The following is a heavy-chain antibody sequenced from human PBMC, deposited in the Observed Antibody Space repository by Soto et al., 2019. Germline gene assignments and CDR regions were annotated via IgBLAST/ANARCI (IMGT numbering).Heavy chain of an antibody. CDR1: GFTFSTYS. CDR2: SSGSGNYT. Sequence: EMHLVESGGGLVKPGGSLRLSCAASGFTFSTYSMNWVRQAPGKGLEWVSSSSGSGNYTHYADFLRGRFTISRDNAKTSLYLQMNSLRAEDTAVYYCAREGINYYSEYYFDSWGQGPVVTFSS. CDR3: AREGINYYSEYYFDS. D-gene: IGHD3-22*01. V-gene: IGHV3-21*01. J-gene: IGHJ4*02.